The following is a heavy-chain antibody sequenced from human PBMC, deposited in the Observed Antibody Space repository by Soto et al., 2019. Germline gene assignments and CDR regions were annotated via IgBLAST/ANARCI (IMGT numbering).Heavy chain of an antibody. V-gene: IGHV1-18*01. CDR3: ARDQWLVVNYGMDV. CDR2: ISAYNGNT. D-gene: IGHD6-19*01. J-gene: IGHJ6*02. Sequence: GASVKVSCKASGYTFTSYGISWVRQAPGQGLEWMGWISAYNGNTNYAQKFQGRVTMTTDTSTSTAYMELRSLRSDDTAVYYCARDQWLVVNYGMDVWGQGTTVTVSS. CDR1: GYTFTSYG.